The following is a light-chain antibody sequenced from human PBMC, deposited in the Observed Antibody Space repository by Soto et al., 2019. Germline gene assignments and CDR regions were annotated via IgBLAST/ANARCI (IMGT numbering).Light chain of an antibody. CDR2: GTS. CDR3: QQYGSSPRLT. J-gene: IGKJ4*01. Sequence: EIVLTQSPGTLSLSPGERATLSCRASQSVSNNYLAWYQQKPGQAPRLLIYGTSTRATGIPARFSGSGSGTEFTLTISRLEPEDFAVYYCQQYGSSPRLTFGGGTKVDNK. V-gene: IGKV3-20*01. CDR1: QSVSNNY.